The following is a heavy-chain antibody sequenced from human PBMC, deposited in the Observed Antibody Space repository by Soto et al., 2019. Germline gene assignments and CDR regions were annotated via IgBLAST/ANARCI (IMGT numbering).Heavy chain of an antibody. Sequence: EVQLSESGGGLVQPGGSLRLSCAASGFTIGNSAMNWVRQAPGKGLEWVSVISGGSDNTYYADSVKGRFTISRDNSKSTLYLQMNSLRAEDTAIYYCAKGPTAGRWCQGTLVTVSS. CDR3: AKGPTAGR. CDR1: GFTIGNSA. J-gene: IGHJ4*02. CDR2: ISGGSDNT. V-gene: IGHV3-23*01.